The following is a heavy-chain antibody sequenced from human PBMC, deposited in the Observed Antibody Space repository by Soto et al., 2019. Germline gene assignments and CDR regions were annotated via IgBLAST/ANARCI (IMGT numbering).Heavy chain of an antibody. Sequence: SLRLSCAASGFTFSSYGMHWVRQAPGKGLEWVAVIWYDGSNKYYADSVKGRFTISRDNSKNTLYLQMNSLRAEDTAVYYCATHPSELPSLRIAAASDYWGQGTLVTVSS. V-gene: IGHV3-33*01. CDR1: GFTFSSYG. J-gene: IGHJ4*02. CDR2: IWYDGSNK. CDR3: ATHPSELPSLRIAAASDY. D-gene: IGHD6-13*01.